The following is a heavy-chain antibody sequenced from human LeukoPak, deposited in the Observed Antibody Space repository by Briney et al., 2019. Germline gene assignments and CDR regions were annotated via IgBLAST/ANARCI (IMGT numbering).Heavy chain of an antibody. J-gene: IGHJ5*02. CDR2: INPNSGGT. Sequence: ASVKVSCKASGYTFTDYYIHWVRQAPGQGLEWMGWINPNSGGTIYAQKFQGRVTMTRDTSISTSYMELSRLRSDDTAVYYCAREDRIILLRGVIKGDNWFDPWGQGTLVTVSS. CDR3: AREDRIILLRGVIKGDNWFDP. V-gene: IGHV1-2*02. CDR1: GYTFTDYY. D-gene: IGHD3-10*01.